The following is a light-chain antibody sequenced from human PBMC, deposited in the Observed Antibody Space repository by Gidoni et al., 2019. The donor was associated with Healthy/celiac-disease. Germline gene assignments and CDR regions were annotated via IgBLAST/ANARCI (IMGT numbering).Light chain of an antibody. Sequence: DIVMTQSPDSLAVSLVERATINCKSSQSVLYSSNNNNYLAWYQQKPGHPPKLLIYWASTRESGVPDRFSGSGSGTDFTLTISSLQAEDVAVYYCQQYYSTPPSFGQGTKVEIK. J-gene: IGKJ1*01. CDR1: QSVLYSSNNNNY. CDR3: QQYYSTPPS. CDR2: WAS. V-gene: IGKV4-1*01.